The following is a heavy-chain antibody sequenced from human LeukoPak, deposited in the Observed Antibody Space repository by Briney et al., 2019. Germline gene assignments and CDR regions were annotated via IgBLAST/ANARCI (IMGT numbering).Heavy chain of an antibody. CDR3: AKDRSIVVVVAAEG. CDR2: ISGSGAST. D-gene: IGHD2-15*01. CDR1: GFTSSSYA. Sequence: GSLSLSCAASGFTSSSYAMSWVRQAPGKGLEWVSAISGSGASTYYADSVKGRFTISRDNSKNTLYLQMNSLRAEDTAVYYCAKDRSIVVVVAAEGWGQGTLVTVSS. J-gene: IGHJ4*02. V-gene: IGHV3-23*01.